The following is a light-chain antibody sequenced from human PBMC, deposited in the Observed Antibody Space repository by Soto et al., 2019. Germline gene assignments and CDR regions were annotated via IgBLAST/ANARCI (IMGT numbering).Light chain of an antibody. CDR1: PGFSNA. J-gene: IGKJ4*01. V-gene: IGKV1-13*02. Sequence: AIQLTQSPSSLSASVGDRVTITCRASPGFSNALAWYQQKPGKAPKLLIYDASSLESGVPSRFSGIEFGTVFIFFICSLQPEDFATYYCQQFHSYPLTFGGGTKLDI. CDR2: DAS. CDR3: QQFHSYPLT.